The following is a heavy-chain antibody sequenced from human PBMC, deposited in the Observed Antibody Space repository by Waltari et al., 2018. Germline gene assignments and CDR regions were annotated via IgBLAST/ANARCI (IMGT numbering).Heavy chain of an antibody. CDR2: INPNSGDT. CDR3: ARDLGSDYGNRDY. CDR1: GYTFPGYY. Sequence: QVHLVQSGAEEKKPGASVKVACKASGYTFPGYYIQWVRRAHGQGLEWMGRINPNSGDTNYAQKFQGRVTLTRDTSINTAYMELSSLKSDDTAVYYCARDLGSDYGNRDYWGQGTLVTVPS. V-gene: IGHV1-2*06. D-gene: IGHD4-17*01. J-gene: IGHJ4*02.